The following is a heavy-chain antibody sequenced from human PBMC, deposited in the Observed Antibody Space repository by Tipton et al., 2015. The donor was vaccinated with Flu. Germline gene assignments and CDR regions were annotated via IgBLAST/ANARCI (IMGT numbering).Heavy chain of an antibody. J-gene: IGHJ3*02. CDR1: GFSFSGHW. CDR3: ARPGGGNDVAFDI. D-gene: IGHD1-1*01. CDR2: IASDGSIT. Sequence: SLRLSCAASGFSFSGHWMHWVRRAPGKGLVWVSRIASDGSITTYADSVKGRFTISRDNAKNTLYLQMNSLRVEDTAVYYCARPGGGNDVAFDIWGQGTMVTVSS. V-gene: IGHV3-74*01.